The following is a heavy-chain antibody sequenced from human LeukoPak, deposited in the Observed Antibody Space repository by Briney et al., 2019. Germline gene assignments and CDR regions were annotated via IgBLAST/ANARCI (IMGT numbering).Heavy chain of an antibody. CDR2: IYYSGST. J-gene: IGHJ6*03. Sequence: KTSETLSLTCTVSGGSISSSSYYWGWIRQPPGKGLEWIGSIYYSGSTYYNPSLKSRVTISVDTSKNQFSLKLSSVTAADTAVYYCAREAAARSTRYYYYYYYMDVWGKGTTVTVSS. CDR1: GGSISSSSYY. CDR3: AREAAARSTRYYYYYYYMDV. D-gene: IGHD6-6*01. V-gene: IGHV4-39*07.